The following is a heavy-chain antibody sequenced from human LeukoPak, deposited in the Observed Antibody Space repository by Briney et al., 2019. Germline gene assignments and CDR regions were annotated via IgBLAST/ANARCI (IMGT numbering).Heavy chain of an antibody. V-gene: IGHV3-49*03. CDR2: ISSKAFGATP. CDR1: GFSFGDYA. D-gene: IGHD4-17*01. J-gene: IGHJ4*02. CDR3: TRNTVTVHFDY. Sequence: PGGSLRLSCTSVGFSFGDYAVSWFRQAPGKGLEWVGYISSKAFGATPQYAPSVRGRFTISRDDSKSIAHLQMNSLKTEETAVYYCTRNTVTVHFDYWGQGTPVTVSS.